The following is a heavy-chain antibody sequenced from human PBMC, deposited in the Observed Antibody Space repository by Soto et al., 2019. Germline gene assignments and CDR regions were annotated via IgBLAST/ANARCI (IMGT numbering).Heavy chain of an antibody. J-gene: IGHJ3*02. CDR2: IWYDGSNK. V-gene: IGHV3-33*01. Sequence: QVQLVESGGGVVQPGRSLRLSCAASGFTFSSYGMHWVRQAPGKGLEWVAVIWYDGSNKYYADSVKGRFTISRDNSKNTLYLQMNSLRAEDTAVYYCARDWRIVGATNDAFDIWGQGTMVTVSS. CDR3: ARDWRIVGATNDAFDI. CDR1: GFTFSSYG. D-gene: IGHD1-26*01.